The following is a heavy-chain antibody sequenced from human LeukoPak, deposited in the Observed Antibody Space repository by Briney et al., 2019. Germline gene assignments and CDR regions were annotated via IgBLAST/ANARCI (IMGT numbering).Heavy chain of an antibody. V-gene: IGHV1-18*01. CDR2: ISAYNGNT. Sequence: AAVTVSCKASGYTFTSYGISGVRQAPGQGLEGMGWISAYNGNTKYAQKLQGRVTIITDTSTSTAYMELRSLRSDDTAVYYCARDLVSCSSTSCNNWFDPWGQGTLVTVSS. D-gene: IGHD2-2*01. CDR3: ARDLVSCSSTSCNNWFDP. J-gene: IGHJ5*02. CDR1: GYTFTSYG.